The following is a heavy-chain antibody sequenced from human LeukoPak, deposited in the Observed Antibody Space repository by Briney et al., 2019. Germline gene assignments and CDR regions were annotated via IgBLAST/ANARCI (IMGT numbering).Heavy chain of an antibody. J-gene: IGHJ1*01. CDR2: IKPNSGDT. V-gene: IGHV1-2*02. D-gene: IGHD1-26*01. CDR3: VRELEWELLRLGQY. CDR1: GYTFTGYY. Sequence: ASVKVSCKTSGYTFTGYYKHWVRQAPGQGLEWMGWIKPNSGDTNYAQRFQGRVTMTRDTSISTAYMELSSLGSDDSAVYYCVRELEWELLRLGQYWGQGTLVTVSS.